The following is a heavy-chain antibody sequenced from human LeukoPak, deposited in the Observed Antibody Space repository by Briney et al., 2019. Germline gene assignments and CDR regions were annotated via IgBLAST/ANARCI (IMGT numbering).Heavy chain of an antibody. CDR2: ILTSGTT. CDR1: NGSISSYH. J-gene: IGHJ4*02. D-gene: IGHD1-7*01. CDR3: ARLQVSGNYLYYFDY. V-gene: IGHV4-4*09. Sequence: SETLSLTCTVSNGSISSYHWSWVRQPPGKGLEWIGYILTSGTTNYNPSLKSRLTISVDTSKNQFTLKLSSVTAADTAVYYCARLQVSGNYLYYFDYWGQVTLVTVSS.